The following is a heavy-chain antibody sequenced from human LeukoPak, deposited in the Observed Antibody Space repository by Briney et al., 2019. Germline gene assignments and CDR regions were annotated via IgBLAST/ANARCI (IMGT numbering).Heavy chain of an antibody. Sequence: PGGSLRLSCAASGFTFSSYAMHWVRQAPGKGLEWVANIKEDGSEKYYVDSVKGRFTISRDNAKNSLYLQMNSLRAEDTAVYYCARGGGYYFDYLGQGTLVTVSS. CDR2: IKEDGSEK. J-gene: IGHJ4*02. D-gene: IGHD5-24*01. CDR3: ARGGGYYFDY. CDR1: GFTFSSYA. V-gene: IGHV3-7*01.